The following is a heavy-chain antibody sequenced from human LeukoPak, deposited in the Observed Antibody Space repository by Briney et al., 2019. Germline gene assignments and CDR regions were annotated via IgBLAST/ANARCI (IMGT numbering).Heavy chain of an antibody. Sequence: SETLSLTCTVSGGSVSSYFWTWIRQPAGMGLEWIGRIYTSGSTNYKPSLKSRVTMSVDTSKNQFSLKLSSVTAADTAVYFCARGSTRYDYWGQGTLVTVSS. D-gene: IGHD2-2*01. CDR3: ARGSTRYDY. CDR2: IYTSGST. J-gene: IGHJ4*02. CDR1: GGSVSSYF. V-gene: IGHV4-4*07.